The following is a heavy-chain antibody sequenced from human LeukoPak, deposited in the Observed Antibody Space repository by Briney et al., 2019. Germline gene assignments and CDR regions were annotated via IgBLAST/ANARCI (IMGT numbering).Heavy chain of an antibody. CDR1: GGSISSGGYY. CDR3: ARGWILEWYISGTTFDY. V-gene: IGHV4-31*03. J-gene: IGHJ4*02. Sequence: SQTLSLTCTVSGGSISSGGYYWSWLRQHPGKGLEWIGYIYYSGSTYYNPSLKSRVTISVDTSKNQFSLKLSSVTAADTAVYYCARGWILEWYISGTTFDYWGQGTLVTVSS. D-gene: IGHD3-3*01. CDR2: IYYSGST.